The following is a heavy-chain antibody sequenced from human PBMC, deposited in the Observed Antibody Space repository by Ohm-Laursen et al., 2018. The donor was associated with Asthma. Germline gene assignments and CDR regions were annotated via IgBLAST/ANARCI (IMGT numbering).Heavy chain of an antibody. V-gene: IGHV4-30-2*01. Sequence: SQTLSLTCTVSGGSISSGGYSWSWIRQPPGKGLEWIGYIYHSGSTYYNPSLKSRVTISVDRSKNQFSLKLSSVTAADTAMYYCARVDTAMGLLDYWGQGTLVTVSS. D-gene: IGHD5-18*01. CDR1: GGSISSGGYS. J-gene: IGHJ4*02. CDR2: IYHSGST. CDR3: ARVDTAMGLLDY.